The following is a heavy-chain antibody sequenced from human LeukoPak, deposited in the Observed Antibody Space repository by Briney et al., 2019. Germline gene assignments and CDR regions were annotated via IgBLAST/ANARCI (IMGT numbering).Heavy chain of an antibody. D-gene: IGHD2-15*01. CDR1: GYTFTSYY. V-gene: IGHV1-46*01. CDR2: INPSGGST. J-gene: IGHJ5*02. Sequence: ASGKVSCKASGYTFTSYYMHWVRQAPGQGLEWMGIINPSGGSTSYAQKFQGRVTMTRDTSTSTVYMELSSLRSEDTAVYYCARDVPRYCSGGSCYGEGSWFDPWGQGTLVTVSS. CDR3: ARDVPRYCSGGSCYGEGSWFDP.